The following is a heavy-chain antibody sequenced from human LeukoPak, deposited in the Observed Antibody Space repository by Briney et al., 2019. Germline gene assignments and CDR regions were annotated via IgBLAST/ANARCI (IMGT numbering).Heavy chain of an antibody. J-gene: IGHJ2*01. CDR3: AREDLWYFDL. CDR1: GDSVSSNSAA. V-gene: IGHV6-1*01. CDR2: TYYRSKWYN. Sequence: SQTLSLTCAISGDSVSSNSAAWNWIRQSPSIGLEWLGRTYYRSKWYNDYEVSVKSRITINPDPSKNQFSLQLNSVTPEDTAVYFCAREDLWYFDLWGRGTLVPVSS.